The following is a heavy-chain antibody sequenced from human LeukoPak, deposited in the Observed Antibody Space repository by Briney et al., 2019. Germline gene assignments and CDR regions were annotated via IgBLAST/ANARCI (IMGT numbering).Heavy chain of an antibody. D-gene: IGHD6-6*01. CDR2: LHRSGDT. CDR1: GSSVSSTYY. V-gene: IGHV4-38-2*01. J-gene: IGHJ4*02. Sequence: SETLSLTCVVSGSSVSSTYYWGWIRQSPEKGLDWIGTLHRSGDTYSNPSLKSRVTISVDTSRNHFSLNLSSVTAADTAVYYCARGRRSRGAARLYYFDYWGQGTLVTVSS. CDR3: ARGRRSRGAARLYYFDY.